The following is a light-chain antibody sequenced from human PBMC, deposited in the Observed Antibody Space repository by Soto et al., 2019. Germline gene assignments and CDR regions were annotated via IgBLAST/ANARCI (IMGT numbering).Light chain of an antibody. J-gene: IGKJ1*01. CDR1: QSVRSN. CDR3: QQYYNWPRT. V-gene: IGKV3-15*01. Sequence: EIVMTQSPATLSVSPGEGVTLSCRAGQSVRSNLAWYQQKPGQAPRLLIYGASTRATGIPARFSGSGSGTEFTLSISSLQSEDFAVYYCQQYYNWPRTFGQGTKVEI. CDR2: GAS.